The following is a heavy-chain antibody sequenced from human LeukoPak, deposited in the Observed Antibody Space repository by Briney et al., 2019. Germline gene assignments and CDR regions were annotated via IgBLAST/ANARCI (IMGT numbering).Heavy chain of an antibody. Sequence: GESLKISCKGSGYSFTSYWIGWVRQMPGKGLEWIGIIYPGDSHTRYSPSFQGRVTISADESISTAYLQWSSLKASDTAMYYCAREPDSSGYSFDYWGQGTLVTVSS. CDR3: AREPDSSGYSFDY. J-gene: IGHJ4*02. V-gene: IGHV5-51*01. D-gene: IGHD3-22*01. CDR1: GYSFTSYW. CDR2: IYPGDSHT.